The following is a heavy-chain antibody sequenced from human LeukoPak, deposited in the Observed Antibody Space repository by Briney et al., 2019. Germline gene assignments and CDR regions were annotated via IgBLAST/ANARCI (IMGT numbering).Heavy chain of an antibody. CDR2: ISVFDGHT. J-gene: IGHJ4*02. CDR3: ATSHGEHQLIYYFDS. CDR1: GYTFTGYY. V-gene: IGHV1-18*04. D-gene: IGHD3-10*01. Sequence: ASVKVSCKASGYTFTGYYMHWVRQAPGQGLEWMGWISVFDGHTNYAQILQGRVTLTTDTTASTAYMELRSLRFDDTAVYYCATSHGEHQLIYYFDSWGQGTLVTVSS.